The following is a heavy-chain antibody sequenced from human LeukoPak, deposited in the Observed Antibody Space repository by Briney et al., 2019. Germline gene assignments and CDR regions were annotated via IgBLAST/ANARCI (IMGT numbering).Heavy chain of an antibody. CDR2: IYPGDSDT. Sequence: GESLKISCQGSGYRSTSYWIGWVRQMPGKGLEWVGIIYPGDSDTRYSPSFQGQVTISADKSISTAYLQWSSLKASDTAMYYCARHKGVVGAYLFDYWGQGTLVTVSS. CDR3: ARHKGVVGAYLFDY. V-gene: IGHV5-51*01. D-gene: IGHD1-26*01. CDR1: GYRSTSYW. J-gene: IGHJ4*02.